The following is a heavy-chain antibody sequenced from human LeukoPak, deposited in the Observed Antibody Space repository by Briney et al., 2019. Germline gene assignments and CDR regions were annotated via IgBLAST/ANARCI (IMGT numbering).Heavy chain of an antibody. CDR3: ARAILTPSGYVWHFDL. V-gene: IGHV4-31*03. D-gene: IGHD3-3*01. Sequence: PSETLSLTCSVSAGSISSGGYYWRWIRQHPGKGLEWIGYNTYYNPSLKSRVTISLDTSKNQFSLKLSSVTAADTAVYFCARAILTPSGYVWHFDLWGRGTVVTVSS. CDR2: NT. CDR1: AGSISSGGYY. J-gene: IGHJ2*01.